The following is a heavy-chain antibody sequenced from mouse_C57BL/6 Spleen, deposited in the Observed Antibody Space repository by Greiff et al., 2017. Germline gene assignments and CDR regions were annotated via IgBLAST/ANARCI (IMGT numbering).Heavy chain of an antibody. V-gene: IGHV1-22*01. J-gene: IGHJ1*03. Sequence: EVQLQQPGPELVKPGASVKMSCKASGYTFTDYNMHWVKQSHGKSLEWIGYINPNNGGTSYNQKFKGKATLTVNKSSSTAYMELRSLTSEDSAVYYCAKITTVVATDFDVWGTGTTVTVSS. D-gene: IGHD1-1*01. CDR3: AKITTVVATDFDV. CDR1: GYTFTDYN. CDR2: INPNNGGT.